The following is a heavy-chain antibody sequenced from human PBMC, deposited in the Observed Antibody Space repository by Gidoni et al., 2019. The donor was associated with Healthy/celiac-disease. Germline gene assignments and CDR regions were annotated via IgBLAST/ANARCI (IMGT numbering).Heavy chain of an antibody. V-gene: IGHV4-34*01. CDR3: ARVRYCSGGSCYGPKSGGRDYYYYMDV. D-gene: IGHD2-15*01. J-gene: IGHJ6*03. Sequence: QVQLQQWGAGLLKPSETLSLTCAVYGGSFSGYYWSWIRQPPGKGLEWIGEINHSGSTNYNPSLKSRVTISVDTSKNQFSLKLSSVTAADTAVYYCARVRYCSGGSCYGPKSGGRDYYYYMDVWGKGTTVTVSS. CDR1: GGSFSGYY. CDR2: INHSGST.